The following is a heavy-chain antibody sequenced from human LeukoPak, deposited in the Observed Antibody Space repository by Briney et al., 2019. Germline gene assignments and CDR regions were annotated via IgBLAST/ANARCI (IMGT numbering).Heavy chain of an antibody. CDR2: TYYGSKWSN. V-gene: IGHV6-1*01. CDR3: TRGRNSAFDY. J-gene: IGHJ4*02. D-gene: IGHD1-14*01. Sequence: SQTLSLTCVISGDSVSSNGVAWNWVRQSPSRGLGWLGRTYYGSKWSNDYALSVKSRITINPDTSKNQFSLQLNSVTPEDTAVYYCTRGRNSAFDYWGQGTLVTVSS. CDR1: GDSVSSNGVA.